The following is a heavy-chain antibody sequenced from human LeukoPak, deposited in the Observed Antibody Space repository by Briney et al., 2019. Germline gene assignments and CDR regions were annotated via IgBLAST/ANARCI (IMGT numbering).Heavy chain of an antibody. D-gene: IGHD6-6*01. CDR3: AKGSENSRPYYFDY. Sequence: GPSLRLSCAASSLTLIIYAITSVRQPPGDGLEWPTSITDTGGDTYYADSVKGRFTISRDNSENTLFLQMNSLRAEDTAVYYCAKGSENSRPYYFDYWGQGTLVTVSS. CDR1: SLTLIIYA. V-gene: IGHV3-23*01. J-gene: IGHJ4*02. CDR2: ITDTGGDT.